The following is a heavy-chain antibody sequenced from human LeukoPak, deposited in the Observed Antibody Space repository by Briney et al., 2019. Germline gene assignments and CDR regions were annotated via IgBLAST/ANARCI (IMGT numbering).Heavy chain of an antibody. CDR1: GFTFSSYA. Sequence: GRSLRLSCAASGFTFSSYAMHWVRQAPGKGLEWVAVISDDGSNKYYADSVKGRFTISRDNSKNTLYLQMNSLRAEDTAVYYCARDGYYYDSSGYYYIDYWGQGTLVTVSS. V-gene: IGHV3-30-3*01. CDR2: ISDDGSNK. J-gene: IGHJ4*02. CDR3: ARDGYYYDSSGYYYIDY. D-gene: IGHD3-22*01.